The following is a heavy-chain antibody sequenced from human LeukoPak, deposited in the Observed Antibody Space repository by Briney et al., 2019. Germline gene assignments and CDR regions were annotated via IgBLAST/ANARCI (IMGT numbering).Heavy chain of an antibody. Sequence: XGSLRLSCAASGFTFSSYSMNWVRQAPGKGLEWVSSISSSSSYIYYADSVKGRFTISRDNAKNSLYLQMNSLRAEDTAVYYCARDGPVVPAPDDYYYYYGMDVWGQGTTVTVSS. D-gene: IGHD2-2*01. CDR1: GFTFSSYS. V-gene: IGHV3-21*01. CDR2: ISSSSSYI. J-gene: IGHJ6*02. CDR3: ARDGPVVPAPDDYYYYYGMDV.